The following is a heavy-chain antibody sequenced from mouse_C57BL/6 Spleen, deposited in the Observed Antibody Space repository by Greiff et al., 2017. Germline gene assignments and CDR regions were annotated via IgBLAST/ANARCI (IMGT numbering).Heavy chain of an antibody. Sequence: VQLQQSGAELAKPGASVKLSCKASGYTFTSYWMHWVKQRPGQGLEWIGYINPSSGYTKYNQKFKDKATLTADKSSSTAYMQLSSLTYEDSAVDYCALTTVVATGAMDYWGQGTSVTVSS. CDR1: GYTFTSYW. J-gene: IGHJ4*01. CDR2: INPSSGYT. CDR3: ALTTVVATGAMDY. D-gene: IGHD1-1*01. V-gene: IGHV1-7*01.